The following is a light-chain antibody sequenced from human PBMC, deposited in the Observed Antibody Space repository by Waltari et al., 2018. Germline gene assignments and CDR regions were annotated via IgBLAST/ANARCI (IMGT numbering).Light chain of an antibody. CDR1: QDIHSY. CDR3: QQYNNWPMYT. CDR2: VAS. V-gene: IGKV1-9*01. Sequence: DIYLTQSPSFLSASVGDRVTITCRASQDIHSYLAWYQLRPGQAPRLIIYVASKLQSGVPSRFSGSGTGTDFTLTISGLQPEDFAVYYCQQYNNWPMYTFGQGTKLEIK. J-gene: IGKJ2*01.